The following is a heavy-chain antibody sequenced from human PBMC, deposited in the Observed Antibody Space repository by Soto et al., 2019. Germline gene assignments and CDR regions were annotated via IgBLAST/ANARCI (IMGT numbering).Heavy chain of an antibody. Sequence: GASVKVSCKASGYTFTSYGISWVRQAPGQGLERMGWISAYNGNTNYAQKLQGRVTMTTDTSTSTAYMELRSLRSDDTAVYYCARGCSGGSCHPDPYYYYGMDVWGQGTTVTSP. CDR3: ARGCSGGSCHPDPYYYYGMDV. CDR1: GYTFTSYG. D-gene: IGHD2-15*01. J-gene: IGHJ6*02. V-gene: IGHV1-18*01. CDR2: ISAYNGNT.